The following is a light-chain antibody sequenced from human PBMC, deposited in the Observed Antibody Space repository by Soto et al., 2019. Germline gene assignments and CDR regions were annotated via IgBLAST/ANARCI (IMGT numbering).Light chain of an antibody. Sequence: EIVFTQSPNTLSLCPGVRATLSCRASQSVSSYLAWYQHKPGQAPRLLIYDASNRATGIPARFSGSGSGTDFTLTISSLEPEDFAVYYCQQRSNWPPTFGGGTKVDI. CDR1: QSVSSY. CDR2: DAS. V-gene: IGKV3-11*01. CDR3: QQRSNWPPT. J-gene: IGKJ4*01.